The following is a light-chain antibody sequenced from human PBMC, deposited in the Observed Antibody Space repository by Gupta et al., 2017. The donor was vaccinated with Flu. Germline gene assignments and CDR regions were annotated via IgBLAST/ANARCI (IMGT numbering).Light chain of an antibody. CDR1: QRVSRSD. CDR2: GAS. J-gene: IGKJ1*01. V-gene: IGKV3-20*01. Sequence: EIVLPQSPGTLSLSPGERATLSCRASQRVSRSDLAWYQQKPGQAPSLLIYGASSRATGIPDRFSGSGSGTDFTLTISRLEPEDFAVYYCHQFGGSPQTFGQGTKVEIK. CDR3: HQFGGSPQT.